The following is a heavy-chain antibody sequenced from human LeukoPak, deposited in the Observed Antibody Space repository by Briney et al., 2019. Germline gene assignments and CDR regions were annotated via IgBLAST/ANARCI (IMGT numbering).Heavy chain of an antibody. J-gene: IGHJ3*02. CDR3: ARDTRVWRGSYALDI. CDR1: GFTFSSYW. Sequence: GGSLRLSCAAAGFTFSSYWMSWVRQAPGKGLEWVANIKQDGSEKYYVDSVKGRFTISRDNAKNSLYLQMNSLRAEDTAVYYCARDTRVWRGSYALDIWGQGTMVTVSS. V-gene: IGHV3-7*01. D-gene: IGHD1-26*01. CDR2: IKQDGSEK.